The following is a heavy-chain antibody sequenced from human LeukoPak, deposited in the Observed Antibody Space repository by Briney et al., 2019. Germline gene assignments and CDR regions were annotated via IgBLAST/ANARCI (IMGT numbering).Heavy chain of an antibody. CDR3: ARTWFGELFFDY. CDR2: IRYDGSNK. V-gene: IGHV3-30*02. Sequence: GGSLRLSCAASGFTFSSYGMHWVRQAPGKGLEWVAFIRYDGSNKYYADSVKGRFTISRDNSKNTLYLQMNSLRAEDTAVYYCARTWFGELFFDYWGQGTLVTVSS. CDR1: GFTFSSYG. D-gene: IGHD3-10*01. J-gene: IGHJ4*02.